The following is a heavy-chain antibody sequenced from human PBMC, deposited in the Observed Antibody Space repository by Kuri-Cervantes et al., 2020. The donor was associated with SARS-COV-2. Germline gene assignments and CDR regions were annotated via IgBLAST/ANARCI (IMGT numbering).Heavy chain of an antibody. CDR2: INHSGST. Sequence: CAASGFTFSSYAMHWIRQPPGKGLEWIGEINHSGSTNYNPSLKSRVTISVDTSKNQFSLKLSSVTAADTAVYYCARGVSSSSPLTSYYMDVWGKGTTVTVSS. CDR3: ARGVSSSSPLTSYYMDV. J-gene: IGHJ6*03. V-gene: IGHV4-34*01. D-gene: IGHD6-6*01. CDR1: GFTFSSYA.